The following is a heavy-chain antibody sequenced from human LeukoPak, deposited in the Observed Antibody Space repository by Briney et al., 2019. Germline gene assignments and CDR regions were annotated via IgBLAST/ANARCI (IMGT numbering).Heavy chain of an antibody. D-gene: IGHD3-3*01. CDR3: AKDHYWSIDY. V-gene: IGHV3-74*01. J-gene: IGHJ4*02. CDR2: IKGDGIST. CDR1: GFTFSSYA. Sequence: GGSLRLSCPASGFTFSSYAMSWVRHAPGQGLVWVSRIKGDGISTNYADSVKGRFTISRDIAKNTLYLQMNSLRAEDTGVYYCAKDHYWSIDYWGRGTLVTVSS.